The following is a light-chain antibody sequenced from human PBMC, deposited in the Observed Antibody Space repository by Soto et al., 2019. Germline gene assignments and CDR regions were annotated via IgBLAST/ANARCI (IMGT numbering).Light chain of an antibody. Sequence: ESLLTQSPGTLSLSPGERPTLSCRASQSVSNTYLAWYQQKPGQAPRRLIYGAANRATGIPDRFSGSGSGTDFTLPISRLEPEDFAVYYCQQYGSSGTFGQGTKVDIK. V-gene: IGKV3-20*01. CDR1: QSVSNTY. CDR3: QQYGSSGT. J-gene: IGKJ1*01. CDR2: GAA.